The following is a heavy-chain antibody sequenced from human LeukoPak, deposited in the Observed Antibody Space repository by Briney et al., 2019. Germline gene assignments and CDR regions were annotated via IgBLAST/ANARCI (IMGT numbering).Heavy chain of an antibody. CDR1: GGTFSSYA. Sequence: ASVKVSCEASGGTFSSYAISWVRQAPGQGLEWMGRIIPILGIANYAQKFQGRVTITADKSTSTAYMELSSLRSEDTAVYYCARDPSAIYGSGSYADYWGQGTLVTVSS. V-gene: IGHV1-69*04. CDR2: IIPILGIA. D-gene: IGHD3-10*01. CDR3: ARDPSAIYGSGSYADY. J-gene: IGHJ4*02.